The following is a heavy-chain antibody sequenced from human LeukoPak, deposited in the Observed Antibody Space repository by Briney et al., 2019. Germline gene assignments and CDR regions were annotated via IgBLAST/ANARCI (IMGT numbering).Heavy chain of an antibody. Sequence: VASVKVSCKASGYTFTGYYMHWVRQAPGQGLEWMGWINPNSGGTNYAQKFQGRVTMTRDTSISTAYMELSRLRSDDTAVYYCARAPWSSGWYGPSNYFDYWGQGTLVTVSS. V-gene: IGHV1-2*02. CDR3: ARAPWSSGWYGPSNYFDY. CDR2: INPNSGGT. J-gene: IGHJ4*02. D-gene: IGHD6-19*01. CDR1: GYTFTGYY.